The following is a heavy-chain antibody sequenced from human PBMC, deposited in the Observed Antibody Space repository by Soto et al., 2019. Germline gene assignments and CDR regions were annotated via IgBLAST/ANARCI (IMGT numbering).Heavy chain of an antibody. V-gene: IGHV3-30-3*01. CDR1: GFTFRNHA. CDR2: IAHDGSNA. Sequence: ESGGGVVQPGGSLRLSCAASGFTFRNHAMHWVRQAPGKGLECLAVIAHDGSNAFYRDSVKGRFTISRDNSKNTLYLHMNSLRSEDTGVYYCARGDREDILVVVGARPGEYGIDIWGQGTTVTVSS. CDR3: ARGDREDILVVVGARPGEYGIDI. D-gene: IGHD2-15*01. J-gene: IGHJ6*02.